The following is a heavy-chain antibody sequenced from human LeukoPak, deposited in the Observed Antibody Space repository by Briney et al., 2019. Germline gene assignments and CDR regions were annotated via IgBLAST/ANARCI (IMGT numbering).Heavy chain of an antibody. Sequence: SETLSLTCTVSGGSISSYCWSWIRQPPGKGLEWIGYIYYSGSTNYNPSLKSRVTISVDTSKNQFSLKLSSVTAADTAVYYRVGTSGWSEFGYWGQGTLVTVSS. CDR3: VGTSGWSEFGY. CDR1: GGSISSYC. V-gene: IGHV4-59*01. CDR2: IYYSGST. D-gene: IGHD6-19*01. J-gene: IGHJ4*02.